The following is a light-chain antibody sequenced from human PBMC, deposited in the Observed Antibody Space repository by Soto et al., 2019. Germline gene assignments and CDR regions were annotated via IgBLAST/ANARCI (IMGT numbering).Light chain of an antibody. V-gene: IGKV1-5*03. J-gene: IGKJ3*01. CDR2: KAS. CDR3: QQYNSYSIFT. Sequence: DIQMTQSPSTLSASIGDRVIITCRASQNVNSWGAWYQQKAGKAPKLLIYKASSLESGVPSRFSGSGSGTEFTLTISSLQPDDSATYYCQQYNSYSIFTFGPGTTVDIK. CDR1: QNVNSW.